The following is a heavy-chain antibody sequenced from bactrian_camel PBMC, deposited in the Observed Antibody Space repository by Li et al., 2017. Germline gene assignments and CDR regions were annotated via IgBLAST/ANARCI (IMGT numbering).Heavy chain of an antibody. Sequence: VQLVESGGGSVQAGGSLRLSCAASGFTFSTYAMNWVRQAPQKGLEWVSGINSRGSSTSYADSVKGRFTISRDNAKNTLYLQMDSLKPEDAAMYYCAASFSLPCPANAGAVTRDYTMDYWGKGTQVTVS. J-gene: IGHJ7*01. V-gene: IGHV3S42*01. CDR1: GFTFSTYA. D-gene: IGHD2*01. CDR2: INSRGSST.